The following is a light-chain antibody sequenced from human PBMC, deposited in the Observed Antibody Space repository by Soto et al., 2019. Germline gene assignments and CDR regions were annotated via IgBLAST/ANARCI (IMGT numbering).Light chain of an antibody. CDR1: SSNIGAGYD. V-gene: IGLV1-40*01. J-gene: IGLJ1*01. CDR3: SSYTSSSNYV. Sequence: QSVLTQPPSVSGAPGQRVTISCTGSSSNIGAGYDIHWYPQLPGTAPKLLIYGNSNRPSGVPDRFSGSKSGTSASLAITGLQAEDEADYYCSSYTSSSNYVFGTGTKVTVL. CDR2: GNS.